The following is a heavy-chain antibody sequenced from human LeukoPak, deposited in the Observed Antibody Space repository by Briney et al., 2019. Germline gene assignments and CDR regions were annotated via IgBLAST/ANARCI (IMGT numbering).Heavy chain of an antibody. CDR3: AKDSASFTLVTSFDY. CDR2: ISWDGGST. Sequence: GGSLRLSCAASGFTFRDYTIHWVRQAPGKGLEWVPLISWDGGSTYYADSVKGRFTISRDDSRNSLYLQMNSLRTEDTALYYCAKDSASFTLVTSFDYWGQGTLVTVSS. CDR1: GFTFRDYT. J-gene: IGHJ4*02. V-gene: IGHV3-43*01. D-gene: IGHD4-17*01.